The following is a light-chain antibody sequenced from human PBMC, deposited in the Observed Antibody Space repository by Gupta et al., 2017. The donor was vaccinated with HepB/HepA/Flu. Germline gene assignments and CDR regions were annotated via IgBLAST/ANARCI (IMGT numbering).Light chain of an antibody. V-gene: IGLV3-19*01. CDR3: NWRDSSGYHV. CDR1: SLRSYY. J-gene: IGLJ2*01. Sequence: SSVLTQDPVVSVALGQTVRITCQGDSLRSYYASWFQQKPGQAPALVFYGYNNRPSGIPDRLSGASSGSTAALTITGAQEDDEDDYYCNWRDSSGYHVFGGGTKLTVL. CDR2: GYN.